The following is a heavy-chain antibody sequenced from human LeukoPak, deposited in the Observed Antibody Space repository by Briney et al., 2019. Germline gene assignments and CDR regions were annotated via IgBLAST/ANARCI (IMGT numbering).Heavy chain of an antibody. J-gene: IGHJ4*02. CDR1: GGTFSSYA. D-gene: IGHD3-16*02. CDR2: IIPILGIA. CDR3: AGFSEYDYVWGSYPTDPFDY. Sequence: SVKVSCKASGGTFSSYAISWVRQAPGQGLEWMGRIIPILGIANYAQKFQGRVTITADKSTSTAYMELSSLRSEDTAVYYCAGFSEYDYVWGSYPTDPFDYWGQGTLVTVSS. V-gene: IGHV1-69*04.